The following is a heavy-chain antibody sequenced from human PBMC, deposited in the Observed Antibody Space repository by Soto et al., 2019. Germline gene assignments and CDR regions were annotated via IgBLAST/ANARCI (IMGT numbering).Heavy chain of an antibody. CDR1: GFSLSTSGVG. CDR3: AHKGGGDRILDY. V-gene: IGHV2-5*02. D-gene: IGHD3-16*01. J-gene: IGHJ4*02. Sequence: QITLKESGPTLVKPTQTLTLTCTFSGFSLSTSGVGVGWIRQPPGKALEWLALIYWDDAKHYSPSLKSGLTTTTDPSKNQAVPTMTHMDPVGTATYLCAHKGGGDRILDYWGQGTLVTVSS. CDR2: IYWDDAK.